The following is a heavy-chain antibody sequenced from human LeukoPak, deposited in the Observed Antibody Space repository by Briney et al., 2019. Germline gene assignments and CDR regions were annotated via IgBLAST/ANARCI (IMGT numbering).Heavy chain of an antibody. J-gene: IGHJ6*03. Sequence: SETLSLTCTVSGGSISSYYWSWIRQPPGKGLEWIGYIYYSGSTNYNPSLKNRVTISVDTSKNLFSLKLSSVTAADTAVYQCARGGVVAAGRSHMWYYMDVWGKGTTVTVSS. CDR3: ARGGVVAAGRSHMWYYMDV. V-gene: IGHV4-59*01. CDR1: GGSISSYY. D-gene: IGHD6-13*01. CDR2: IYYSGST.